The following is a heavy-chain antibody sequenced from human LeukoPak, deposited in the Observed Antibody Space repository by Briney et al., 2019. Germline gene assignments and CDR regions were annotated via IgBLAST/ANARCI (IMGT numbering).Heavy chain of an antibody. Sequence: PGGSLRLSCAASRFTFDDYTMHWVRQAPGKGLEWVSLISWDGGSTYYADSVKGRFTISRDNSKNSLYLQMNSLRTGDTALYYCAKGAVEMVIGDLNYFDYWGQGTLVTVSS. V-gene: IGHV3-43*01. CDR2: ISWDGGST. D-gene: IGHD5-24*01. J-gene: IGHJ4*02. CDR1: RFTFDDYT. CDR3: AKGAVEMVIGDLNYFDY.